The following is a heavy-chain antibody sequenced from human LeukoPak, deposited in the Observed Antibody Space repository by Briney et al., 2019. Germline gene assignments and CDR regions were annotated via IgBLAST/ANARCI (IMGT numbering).Heavy chain of an antibody. J-gene: IGHJ5*02. V-gene: IGHV1-18*01. Sequence: ASVKVSCKASGYTFTSYGNSWVRQAPGQGLEWMGWISAYNGNTNYAQKLQGRVTMTTDTSTSTAYMELRSLGSDDTAVYYCAREGSKSWDTAMVNNWFDPWGQGTLVTVSS. CDR1: GYTFTSYG. CDR3: AREGSKSWDTAMVNNWFDP. CDR2: ISAYNGNT. D-gene: IGHD5-18*01.